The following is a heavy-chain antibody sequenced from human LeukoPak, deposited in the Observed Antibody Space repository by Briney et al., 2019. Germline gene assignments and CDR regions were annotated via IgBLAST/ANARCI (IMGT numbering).Heavy chain of an antibody. CDR3: ARAAGGNSGPLDY. Sequence: SVKVSCKASGGTFINYAITWVRQAPGQGLEWMEGVIPIFGPPNYAQKFQGRVTLTSDESTSTAYMELSSLRSEDTAVYYCARAAGGNSGPLDYWGQGTLVIVSS. CDR2: VIPIFGPP. D-gene: IGHD4-23*01. V-gene: IGHV1-69*01. J-gene: IGHJ4*02. CDR1: GGTFINYA.